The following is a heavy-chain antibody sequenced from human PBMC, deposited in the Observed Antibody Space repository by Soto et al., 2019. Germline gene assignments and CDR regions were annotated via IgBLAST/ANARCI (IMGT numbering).Heavy chain of an antibody. CDR1: GDTFTGYY. CDR3: ARDSNDLWSGYPFDY. Sequence: ASVKVSCKASGDTFTGYYIHWVRQAPGQGLEWMGWISPNNGGTNYVQNFQGRVTMTRDTYIRTAYMELSRLRYDDTAMYYCARDSNDLWSGYPFDYGGQGTLVTVS. CDR2: ISPNNGGT. V-gene: IGHV1-2*02. D-gene: IGHD3-3*01. J-gene: IGHJ4*02.